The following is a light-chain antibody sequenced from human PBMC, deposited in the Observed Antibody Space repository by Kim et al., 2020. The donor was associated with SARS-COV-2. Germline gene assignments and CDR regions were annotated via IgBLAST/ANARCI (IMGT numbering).Light chain of an antibody. CDR2: AAS. V-gene: IGKV1-39*01. CDR1: QSISIY. Sequence: DVQMTQSPSSMSASVGDRVTITCRASQSISIYLNWYQEKVGKAPELLIYAASSLQGGVPSRFSGSGSGTDFTLTISSLQPEDFATYYCQESYSTPYMFGQGTKVDIK. CDR3: QESYSTPYM. J-gene: IGKJ2*01.